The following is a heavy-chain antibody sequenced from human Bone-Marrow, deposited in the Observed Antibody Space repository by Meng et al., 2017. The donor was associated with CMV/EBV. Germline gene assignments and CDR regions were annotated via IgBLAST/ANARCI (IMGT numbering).Heavy chain of an antibody. CDR3: ARVLQLVGDAFDI. V-gene: IGHV3-48*03. J-gene: IGHJ3*02. CDR2: IISCGSTI. CDR1: GFTFSSYE. D-gene: IGHD1-26*01. Sequence: GEALKISWAASGFTFSSYEMNWVRQAPGKGLEWVSYIISCGSTIYYTDSVKGRFTISRDHAKSSLYLQMNSLRAEDTAVYYCARVLQLVGDAFDIWGQGTMVTVSS.